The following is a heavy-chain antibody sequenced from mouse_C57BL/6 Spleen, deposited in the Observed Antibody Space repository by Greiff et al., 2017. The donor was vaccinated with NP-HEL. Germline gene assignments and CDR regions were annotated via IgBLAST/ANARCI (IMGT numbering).Heavy chain of an antibody. CDR1: GYAFSSSW. J-gene: IGHJ3*01. Sequence: VQVVESGPELVKPGASVKISCKASGYAFSSSWMNWVKQRPGKGLEWIGRIYPGDGDTNYNGKFKGQATLTADKSYSTAYMQLSSLTSEDSAVYFCARGGVTPFAYWGQGTLVTVSA. V-gene: IGHV1-82*01. D-gene: IGHD2-2*01. CDR3: ARGGVTPFAY. CDR2: IYPGDGDT.